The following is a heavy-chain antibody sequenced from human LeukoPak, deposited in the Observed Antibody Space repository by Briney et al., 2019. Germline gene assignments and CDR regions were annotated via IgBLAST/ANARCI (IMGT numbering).Heavy chain of an antibody. J-gene: IGHJ5*02. D-gene: IGHD3-16*01. Sequence: SETLSLTCTVSGGSISSSSYYWGWIRQPPGKGLEWIGSTYYSGSTYYNPSLKSRVTISVDRSKNQFSLKLSSVTAADTAVYYCARVRYNWFDPWGQGTLVTVSS. CDR2: TYYSGST. V-gene: IGHV4-39*07. CDR1: GGSISSSSYY. CDR3: ARVRYNWFDP.